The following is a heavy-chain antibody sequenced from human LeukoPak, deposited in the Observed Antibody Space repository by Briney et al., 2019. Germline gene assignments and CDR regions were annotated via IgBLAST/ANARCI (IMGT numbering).Heavy chain of an antibody. CDR3: AKDSGYYYGSGSYYFGY. Sequence: PGGSLRLSCAASGFTFSNYAMSWVRQAPGKGLEWVSAISGSGGNTYYADSVKGRFTISRDDSKNTLYLQMNSLRVEDTAVYYCAKDSGYYYGSGSYYFGYWGQGTLATVSS. V-gene: IGHV3-23*01. CDR1: GFTFSNYA. CDR2: ISGSGGNT. D-gene: IGHD3-10*01. J-gene: IGHJ4*02.